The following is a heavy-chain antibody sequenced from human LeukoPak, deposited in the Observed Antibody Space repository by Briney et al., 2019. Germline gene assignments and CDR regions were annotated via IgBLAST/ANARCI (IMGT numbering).Heavy chain of an antibody. Sequence: SETLSLTCIVSGGSINSYYWNWIRQPPGKGLEWIGYIFYSGSTNYNPSLKSRVNISVDTSKNQFSLNLTSVSAADTAVYYCARQGAVAGTFDYWGQGTLVNVSS. CDR1: GGSINSYY. V-gene: IGHV4-59*08. CDR2: IFYSGST. CDR3: ARQGAVAGTFDY. D-gene: IGHD6-19*01. J-gene: IGHJ4*02.